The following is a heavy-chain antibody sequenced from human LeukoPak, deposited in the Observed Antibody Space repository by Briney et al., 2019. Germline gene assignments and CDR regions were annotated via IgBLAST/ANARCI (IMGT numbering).Heavy chain of an antibody. D-gene: IGHD3-16*01. CDR2: IQSDGSST. J-gene: IGHJ6*02. Sequence: GGSLRLSCAASGFTFSNYWMHWVRQAPGKGLVWVSRIQSDGSSTSHADSVKGRFTISRDNAKNTLYLQMNSLRAEDTAVYYCARGYAGLDVWGQGTTVTVSS. CDR1: GFTFSNYW. CDR3: ARGYAGLDV. V-gene: IGHV3-74*01.